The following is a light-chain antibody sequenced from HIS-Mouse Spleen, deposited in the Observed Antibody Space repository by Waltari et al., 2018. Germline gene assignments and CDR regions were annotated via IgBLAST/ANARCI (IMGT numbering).Light chain of an antibody. CDR2: GSS. CDR1: QSVSSSY. Sequence: EIVLPQSPGTLSLSPGERATLSCRASQSVSSSYLAWYQQNPGQGPRLLIYGSSSRATGIPDRFRGSGSGTDFTLTISRLEPEDFAVYYCQQYGSSPWTFGQGTKVEIK. J-gene: IGKJ1*01. V-gene: IGKV3-20*01. CDR3: QQYGSSPWT.